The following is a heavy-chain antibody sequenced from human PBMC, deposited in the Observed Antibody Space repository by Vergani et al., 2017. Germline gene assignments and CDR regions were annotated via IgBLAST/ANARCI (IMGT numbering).Heavy chain of an antibody. D-gene: IGHD2-21*02. V-gene: IGHV4-34*01. Sequence: QVQLQQWGAGLLKPSETLSLTCAVYGGSFSGYYWSWIRQPPGKGLEWIGEINHSGSTNYNPSLKSRVTISVDTSKNQFSLKLSSVTAADTAVYYCARTYCGGDCLYYYYGMDVWGQGTTVTVSS. CDR3: ARTYCGGDCLYYYYGMDV. CDR2: INHSGST. J-gene: IGHJ6*02. CDR1: GGSFSGYY.